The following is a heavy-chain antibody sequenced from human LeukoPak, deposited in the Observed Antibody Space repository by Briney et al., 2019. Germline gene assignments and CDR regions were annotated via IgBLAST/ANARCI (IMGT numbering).Heavy chain of an antibody. V-gene: IGHV3-53*01. D-gene: IGHD5-18*01. CDR3: ATTIVDTAMVDFYYYYGMDV. J-gene: IGHJ6*02. Sequence: GGSLRLSCAASGFIFSGDFMSWVRQAPGKGLEWVSVIYSDGSTYYADSVKGRFTISRDNSKNTLDLQMNSLRAEDTAVYYCATTIVDTAMVDFYYYYGMDVWGQGTTVTVSS. CDR2: IYSDGST. CDR1: GFIFSGDF.